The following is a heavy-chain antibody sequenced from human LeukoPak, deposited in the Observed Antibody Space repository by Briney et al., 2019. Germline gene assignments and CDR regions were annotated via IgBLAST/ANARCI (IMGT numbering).Heavy chain of an antibody. CDR3: AKDKYGLAAAEDY. CDR2: ISGSGIIT. D-gene: IGHD6-13*01. Sequence: GGSLRLSCAASGFTFSSYGMSWVRQAPGKGLEWVSAISGSGIITYYADSVKGRFTISRDNSKNTLYLQMNSLRAEDTAVYYCAKDKYGLAAAEDYWGQGTLVTVSS. CDR1: GFTFSSYG. J-gene: IGHJ4*02. V-gene: IGHV3-23*01.